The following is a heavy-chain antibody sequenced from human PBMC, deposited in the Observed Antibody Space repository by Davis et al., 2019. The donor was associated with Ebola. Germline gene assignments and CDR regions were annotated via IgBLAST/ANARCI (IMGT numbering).Heavy chain of an antibody. CDR1: GFTFSTYA. Sequence: GESLKISCAASGFTFSTYALSWVRQAPGKGLEWVSVISGSGSPTYYADSVKGRFTISRDNSKNTLYLQMNSLRAEDTAVYYCARAQFPTTSDHWGQGTLVTVSS. V-gene: IGHV3-23*01. CDR2: ISGSGSPT. D-gene: IGHD1-1*01. CDR3: ARAQFPTTSDH. J-gene: IGHJ4*02.